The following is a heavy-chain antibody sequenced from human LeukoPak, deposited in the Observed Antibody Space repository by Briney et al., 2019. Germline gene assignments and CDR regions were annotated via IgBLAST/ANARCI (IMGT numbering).Heavy chain of an antibody. CDR1: GGSFSGCY. Sequence: PSETLSLTCAVSGGSFSGCYWSWIRQPPGKGLEWIGEINHSGSTNYNPSLKSRVTISVDTSKNQFSLKLSSVTAADTAVYYCARVLPTTLTTMIWFYPWGQGTLVTVSS. CDR3: ARVLPTTLTTMIWFYP. D-gene: IGHD4-11*01. CDR2: INHSGST. V-gene: IGHV4-34*01. J-gene: IGHJ5*02.